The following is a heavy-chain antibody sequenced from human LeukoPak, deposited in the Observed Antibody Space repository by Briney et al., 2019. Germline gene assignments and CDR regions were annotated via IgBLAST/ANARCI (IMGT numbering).Heavy chain of an antibody. V-gene: IGHV1-69*04. CDR1: GGTFSSYA. D-gene: IGHD1-1*01. Sequence: ASVEVSCKASGGTFSSYAISWVRQAPGQGLEWMGRIIPIFGIANYAQKFQGRVTITADKSTSTAYMELSSLRSEDTAVYYCARGLGNDAFDIWGQGTMVTVSS. CDR2: IIPIFGIA. J-gene: IGHJ3*02. CDR3: ARGLGNDAFDI.